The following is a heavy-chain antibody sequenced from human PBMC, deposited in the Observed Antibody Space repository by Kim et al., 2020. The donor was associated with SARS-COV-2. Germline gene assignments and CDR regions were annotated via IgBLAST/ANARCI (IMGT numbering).Heavy chain of an antibody. J-gene: IGHJ4*02. V-gene: IGHV3-11*01. D-gene: IGHD3-10*01. CDR2: ISSSGSTK. Sequence: GGSLRLSCATSGFTFSDSYMSWVRQAPGKGLEWLSYISSSGSTKNYADSVLGRFTISRDNAKSSLYLQMNSLRAEDTAVYYCARGGNYGTGNNFHWGQGT. CDR1: GFTFSDSY. CDR3: ARGGNYGTGNNFH.